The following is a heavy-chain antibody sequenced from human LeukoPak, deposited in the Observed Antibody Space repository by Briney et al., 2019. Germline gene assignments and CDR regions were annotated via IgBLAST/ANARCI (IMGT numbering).Heavy chain of an antibody. CDR1: GFTFSSYS. CDR2: ISSSSSYI. V-gene: IGHV3-21*01. Sequence: PGGSLRLSCAASGFTFSSYSMNWVRQAPGKGLEWVSSISSSSSYIYYADSVKGRFTISRDNAKNSLYLQMNSLRAEDTAVYYCARALALWDDILTAAGYWGQGTLVTVSS. D-gene: IGHD3-9*01. CDR3: ARALALWDDILTAAGY. J-gene: IGHJ4*02.